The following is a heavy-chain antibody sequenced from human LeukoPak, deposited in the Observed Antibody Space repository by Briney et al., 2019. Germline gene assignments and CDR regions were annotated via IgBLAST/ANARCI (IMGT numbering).Heavy chain of an antibody. V-gene: IGHV3-21*01. J-gene: IGHJ5*02. Sequence: GGSLRLSCAASGFTFSSYSMNWVRQAPGKGLEWVSSISSSSSYIYYADSVKGRFTISRDNAKNSLYLQMNSLRAEDTAVYYCARDWTTVTTSWFDPWGQGTLVTVSS. CDR1: GFTFSSYS. CDR2: ISSSSSYI. CDR3: ARDWTTVTTSWFDP. D-gene: IGHD4-17*01.